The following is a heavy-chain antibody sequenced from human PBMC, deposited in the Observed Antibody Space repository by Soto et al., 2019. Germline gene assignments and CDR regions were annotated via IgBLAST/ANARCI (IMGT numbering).Heavy chain of an antibody. Sequence: SETLSLTCTVSGGSISSSSYYWGWIRQPPGKGLEWIGSIYYSGSTYYNPSLKSRVTISVDTSKNQFSLKRSSVTAADTAVYYCARHDYSSSSKDYWGQGTLVTVSS. CDR3: ARHDYSSSSKDY. CDR1: GGSISSSSYY. CDR2: IYYSGST. J-gene: IGHJ4*02. D-gene: IGHD6-6*01. V-gene: IGHV4-39*01.